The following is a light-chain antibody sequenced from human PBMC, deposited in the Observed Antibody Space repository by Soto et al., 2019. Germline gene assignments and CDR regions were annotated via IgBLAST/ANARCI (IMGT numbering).Light chain of an antibody. Sequence: QSVLTQPPSASGSPGQSVTISCTGTSRYVGGYNYVSWYQQHPDKAPKLIIVEVTTRPSGVPDRFSGSKSGNTASLTVSGLQAEDEADYYCSSYAGTNNWVFGGGTKLTVL. CDR1: SRYVGGYNY. V-gene: IGLV2-8*01. CDR3: SSYAGTNNWV. J-gene: IGLJ3*02. CDR2: EVT.